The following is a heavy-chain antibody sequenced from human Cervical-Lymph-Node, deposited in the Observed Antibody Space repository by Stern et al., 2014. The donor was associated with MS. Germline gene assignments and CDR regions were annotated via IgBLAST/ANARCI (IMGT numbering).Heavy chain of an antibody. Sequence: QVQLVQSGPGLVKPSETLSLNCTVSGGSMSSYFWSWIRQSPGKGLEWIGFIFSTGTTNYNPSLKSRVTISVDTSKNQFSLKLNSVTAADSAVYYCARGDGYSYGYPGGYWGQGILVTVTS. CDR3: ARGDGYSYGYPGGY. D-gene: IGHD5-18*01. J-gene: IGHJ4*02. CDR1: GGSMSSYF. CDR2: IFSTGTT. V-gene: IGHV4-59*01.